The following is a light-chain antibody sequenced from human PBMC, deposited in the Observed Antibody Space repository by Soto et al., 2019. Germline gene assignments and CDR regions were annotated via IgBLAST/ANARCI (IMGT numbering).Light chain of an antibody. J-gene: IGKJ5*01. CDR3: QQYGDSPIT. V-gene: IGKV3-20*01. Sequence: EIVLTPSPGTLSLSPGERATLSCRASQSVTSTYLAWYQQKAGQAPRLLIYGASSRATGVPDRFSGDGSGTDFTLTITRLEPEDFALYYCQQYGDSPITFGQGTRLEIK. CDR1: QSVTSTY. CDR2: GAS.